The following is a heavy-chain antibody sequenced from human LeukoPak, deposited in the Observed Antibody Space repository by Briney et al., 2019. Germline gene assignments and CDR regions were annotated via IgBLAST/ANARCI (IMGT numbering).Heavy chain of an antibody. CDR1: AFSLNAYN. Sequence: PGGSLRLSCAASAFSLNAYNMNWVRQAPGKGLEWVSSISYTGAYIYYADSVKGRFTISRDNAQNSLYLQMNSLRAEDTAIYYCVRDRGTYRPIDYWGQGTLVTVSS. D-gene: IGHD1-26*01. CDR3: VRDRGTYRPIDY. J-gene: IGHJ4*02. CDR2: ISYTGAYI. V-gene: IGHV3-21*04.